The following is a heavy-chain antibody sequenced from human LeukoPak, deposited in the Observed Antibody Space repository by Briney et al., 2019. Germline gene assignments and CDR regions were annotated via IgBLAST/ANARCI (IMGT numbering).Heavy chain of an antibody. CDR3: ARGAHSGSFSSWFHP. V-gene: IGHV1-69*05. D-gene: IGHD3-10*01. CDR1: GGTFNKYA. CDR2: IIPMHAPA. J-gene: IGHJ5*02. Sequence: SVKVSCKASGGTFNKYAITWVRQAPGQGLEWMGGIIPMHAPARYAQNFQGRVTITTDESTSTAHMELSSLKSEDTALYYCARGAHSGSFSSWFHPWGQGTLVTVSS.